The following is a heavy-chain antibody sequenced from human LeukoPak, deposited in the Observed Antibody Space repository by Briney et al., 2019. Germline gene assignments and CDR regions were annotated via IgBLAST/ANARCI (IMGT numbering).Heavy chain of an antibody. Sequence: SETLSLTCTVSGGSISSSSYYWGWIRQPPGKGLEWIGSIYYSGSTYYNPSLKSRVTISVDTSKNQFSLKLSSVTAVDTAVYYCAREYSSSWYRTGAFDIWGQGTMVTVSS. V-gene: IGHV4-39*07. CDR3: AREYSSSWYRTGAFDI. CDR2: IYYSGST. J-gene: IGHJ3*02. D-gene: IGHD6-13*01. CDR1: GGSISSSSYY.